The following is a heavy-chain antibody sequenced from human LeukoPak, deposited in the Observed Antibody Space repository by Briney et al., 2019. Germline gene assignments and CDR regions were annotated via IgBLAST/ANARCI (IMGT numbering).Heavy chain of an antibody. Sequence: GGSLRLSCIASGFTVSRYAMSWVRQVPGKGLEWVASITNNNGKTYYADSVKGRFTISRDESENTVYLQMNSLRAEDTALYYCAKDIRGTFDYWGQGTLVTVSS. CDR3: AKDIRGTFDY. CDR2: ITNNNGKT. D-gene: IGHD1-1*01. J-gene: IGHJ4*02. CDR1: GFTVSRYA. V-gene: IGHV3-23*01.